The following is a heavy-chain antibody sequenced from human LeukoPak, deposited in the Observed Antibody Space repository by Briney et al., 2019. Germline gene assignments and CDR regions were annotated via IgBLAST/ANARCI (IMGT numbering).Heavy chain of an antibody. D-gene: IGHD3-16*01. J-gene: IGHJ5*02. CDR3: GKEGGA. Sequence: GGSLRLSCAASGFRFSDFTMTWVRQAPGKGPEWVSAIGGRGGSTYYADSLGGRFTISRDNSKDMVYQQMNSLKVEDTATYYCGKEGGAWGQGTKVTV. CDR1: GFRFSDFT. CDR2: IGGRGGST. V-gene: IGHV3-23*01.